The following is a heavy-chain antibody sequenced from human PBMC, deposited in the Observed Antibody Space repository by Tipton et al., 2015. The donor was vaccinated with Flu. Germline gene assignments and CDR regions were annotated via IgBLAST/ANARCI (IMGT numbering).Heavy chain of an antibody. Sequence: RSLRLSCAASGFIFRNFAMHWVRQAPGKGLEWVAIIHYQGDREHYADPVRGRFTISRDNAKDMLFLDMNSLRVEDTAVYFCAKDPTYGSGSSAPPSEAWLHRRGQGTLFIVPS. CDR2: IHYQGDRE. J-gene: IGHJ4*02. V-gene: IGHV3-33*06. CDR1: GFIFRNFA. CDR3: AKDPTYGSGSSAPPSEAWLHR. D-gene: IGHD3-10*01.